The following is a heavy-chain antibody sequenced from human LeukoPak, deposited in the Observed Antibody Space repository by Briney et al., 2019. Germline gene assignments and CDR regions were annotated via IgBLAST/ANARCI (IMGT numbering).Heavy chain of an antibody. CDR3: ARAFKAFDY. Sequence: GGSLRLSCAASGFTFSNAWMSWVRQAPGKGLEWVSYISSSGSTIYYADSVKGRFTISRDNAKNSLYLQMNSLRAEDTAVYYCARAFKAFDYWGQGTLVTVSS. CDR2: ISSSGSTI. CDR1: GFTFSNAW. J-gene: IGHJ4*02. V-gene: IGHV3-11*01.